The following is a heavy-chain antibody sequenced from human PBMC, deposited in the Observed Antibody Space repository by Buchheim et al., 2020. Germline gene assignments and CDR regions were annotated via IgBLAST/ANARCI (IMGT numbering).Heavy chain of an antibody. Sequence: QVQLVESGGGVVQPGRSLKLSCAASGFTFSSYGMHWVRQAPGKGLEWVAVIWYDGSNKYYADSVKGRFTISRDNSKNTLYLQKNSLRAEDTAVYYCARNLRFFQGDYMDVWGKGTT. J-gene: IGHJ6*03. V-gene: IGHV3-33*01. CDR1: GFTFSSYG. CDR3: ARNLRFFQGDYMDV. D-gene: IGHD3-10*01. CDR2: IWYDGSNK.